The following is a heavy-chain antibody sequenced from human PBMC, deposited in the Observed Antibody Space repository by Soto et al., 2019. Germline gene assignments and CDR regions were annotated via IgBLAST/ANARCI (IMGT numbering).Heavy chain of an antibody. CDR2: IYYSGST. J-gene: IGHJ6*03. D-gene: IGHD2-2*01. Sequence: QLQLQESGPGLVKPSETLSLTCTVSGGSISSSSYYWGWIRQPPGKGLEWIGSIYYSGSTYYNPSLKSRVTISVDTSKNQFSLKLSSVTAADTAVYYCARPTVGYCSSTSCFDFYYMDVWGKGTTVTVSS. V-gene: IGHV4-39*01. CDR1: GGSISSSSYY. CDR3: ARPTVGYCSSTSCFDFYYMDV.